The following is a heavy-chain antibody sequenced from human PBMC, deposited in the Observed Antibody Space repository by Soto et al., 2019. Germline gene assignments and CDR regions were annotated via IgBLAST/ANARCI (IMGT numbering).Heavy chain of an antibody. D-gene: IGHD6-13*01. CDR3: AKLSSAGSDY. CDR2: ITNTGGST. Sequence: EVQLLESGGGLVQPGGSLRLSCAASGFTFSSYAMTWVRQAPGKGLEWVSSITNTGGSTYCAHSVKGRFTISRDNPKNTLFLQMNSLRAEDTAVYYCAKLSSAGSDYWSQGTLVTVSS. CDR1: GFTFSSYA. J-gene: IGHJ4*02. V-gene: IGHV3-23*01.